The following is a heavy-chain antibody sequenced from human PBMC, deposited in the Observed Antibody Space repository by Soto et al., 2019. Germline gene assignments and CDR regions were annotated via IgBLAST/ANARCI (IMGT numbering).Heavy chain of an antibody. V-gene: IGHV1-8*02. CDR1: GYTFTSYA. CDR3: ASTYRYSPFGMDV. Sequence: ASVKVSCKASGYTFTSYAMHWVRQAPGQRLEWMGWMNPNSGNTGYAQKFQGRVTMTRNTSISTAYMELSSLRSEDTAVYYCASTYRYSPFGMDVWGQGTTVTVSS. J-gene: IGHJ6*02. D-gene: IGHD1-26*01. CDR2: MNPNSGNT.